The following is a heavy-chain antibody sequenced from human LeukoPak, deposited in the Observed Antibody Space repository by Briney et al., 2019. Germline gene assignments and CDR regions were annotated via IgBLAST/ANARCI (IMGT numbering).Heavy chain of an antibody. CDR1: GYTLAELL. D-gene: IGHD2-21*01. V-gene: IGHV1-24*01. J-gene: IGHJ3*02. CDR2: FDPEDGEPEDGES. CDR3: ARGIRAGAFDI. Sequence: ASVKVSCKVSGYTLAELLMHWVRQAPGKGLEWMGGFDPEDGEPEDGESIDAQKFQGRDTMTEDTSTNTAYMELSRLTSEDTAVYYCARGIRAGAFDIWGQGTMVTVSS.